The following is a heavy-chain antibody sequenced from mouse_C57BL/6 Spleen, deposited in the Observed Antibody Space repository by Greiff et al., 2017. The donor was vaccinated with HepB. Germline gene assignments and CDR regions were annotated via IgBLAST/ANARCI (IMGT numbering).Heavy chain of an antibody. Sequence: DVHLVESGGGLVKPGGSLKLSCAASGFTFSDYGMHWVRQAPEKGLEWVAYISSGSSTIYYADTVKGRFTISRDNAKNTLFLQMTSLRSEDTAMYYCARGDVGDFDYWGQGTTLTVSS. J-gene: IGHJ2*01. CDR3: ARGDVGDFDY. D-gene: IGHD3-3*01. CDR1: GFTFSDYG. CDR2: ISSGSSTI. V-gene: IGHV5-17*01.